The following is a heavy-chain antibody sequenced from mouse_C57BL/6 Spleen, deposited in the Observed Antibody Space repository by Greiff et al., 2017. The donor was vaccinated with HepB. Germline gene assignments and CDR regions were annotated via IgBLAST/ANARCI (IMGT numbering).Heavy chain of an antibody. J-gene: IGHJ2*01. D-gene: IGHD1-1*01. CDR2: INPNNGGT. Sequence: EGQLQESGPELVKPGASVKISCKASGYTFTDYYMNWVKQSHGKSLEWIGDINPNNGGTSYNQKFKGKATLTVDKSSSTAYMELRSLTSEDSAVYYCARQSLIYYYDYYFDYWGQGTTLTVSS. CDR3: ARQSLIYYYDYYFDY. V-gene: IGHV1-26*01. CDR1: GYTFTDYY.